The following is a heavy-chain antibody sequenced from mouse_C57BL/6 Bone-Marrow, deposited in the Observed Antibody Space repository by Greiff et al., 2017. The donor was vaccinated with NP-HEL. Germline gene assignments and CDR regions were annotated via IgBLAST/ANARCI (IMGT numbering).Heavy chain of an antibody. CDR2: ISSGRSTI. CDR1: GFTFSDYG. J-gene: IGHJ1*03. V-gene: IGHV5-17*01. CDR3: ARRELTGTLWYFDV. D-gene: IGHD4-1*01. Sequence: EVQLVESGGGLVKPGLFLKLSCAASGFTFSDYGMHWVRQAPEKGLEWVAYISSGRSTIYYADTVKGRFTISRDHAKNTLFLQMTSLRSEDTAMYYCARRELTGTLWYFDVWGTGTTVTVSS.